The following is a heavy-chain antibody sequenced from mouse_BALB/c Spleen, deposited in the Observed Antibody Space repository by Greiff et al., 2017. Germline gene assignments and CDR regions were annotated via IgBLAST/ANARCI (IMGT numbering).Heavy chain of an antibody. J-gene: IGHJ3*01. Sequence: EVKVVESGGGLVKPGGSLKLSCAASGFTFSDYYMYWVRQTPEKRLEWVATISDGGSYTYYPDSVKGRFTISRDNAKNNLYLQMSSLKSEDTAMYYCAREKGTTASGWFAYWGQGTLVTVSA. CDR2: ISDGGSYT. CDR1: GFTFSDYY. D-gene: IGHD1-2*01. V-gene: IGHV5-4*02. CDR3: AREKGTTASGWFAY.